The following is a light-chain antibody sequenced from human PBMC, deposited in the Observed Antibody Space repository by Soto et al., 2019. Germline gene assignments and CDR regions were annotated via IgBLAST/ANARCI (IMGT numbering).Light chain of an antibody. Sequence: QSALTQPASVSGSPGQSITISCTGTSSDVGAYNYVSWYQQFPGKAPRLTIYDVSNRPSGVSNRFSGSKSGNTASLTISGLQAEDEADYYCSSYTSNSTLVVFGGGTKLTVL. J-gene: IGLJ2*01. CDR1: SSDVGAYNY. V-gene: IGLV2-14*01. CDR3: SSYTSNSTLVV. CDR2: DVS.